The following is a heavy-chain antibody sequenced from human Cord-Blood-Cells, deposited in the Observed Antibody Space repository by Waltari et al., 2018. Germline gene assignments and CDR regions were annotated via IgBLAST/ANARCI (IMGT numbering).Heavy chain of an antibody. CDR1: GFTFSSSW. CDR2: RKQDGSEK. CDR3: ARDYGYFDL. Sequence: EVQLVESGGGLVQPGGSLRLSCAASGFTFSSSWMSWVRQAPGKGLEWVANRKQDGSEKYYVDSVKGRFTISRDNAKNSLYLQMNSLRAEDTAVYYCARDYGYFDLWGRGTLVTVSS. D-gene: IGHD3-16*01. J-gene: IGHJ2*01. V-gene: IGHV3-7*01.